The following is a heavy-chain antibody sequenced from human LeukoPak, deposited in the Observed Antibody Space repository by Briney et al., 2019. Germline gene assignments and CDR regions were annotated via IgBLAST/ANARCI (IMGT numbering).Heavy chain of an antibody. Sequence: GGSLRLSCAASGFTFSSYGMHWVRQAPGKGLEWVAIIWYDGSNKYYADSVKGRFTISRDNSKNTLYLQVNSLKAEDTAVYYCARDGSFWRGYPYYFDYWGQGTLVTASS. CDR2: IWYDGSNK. V-gene: IGHV3-33*01. CDR1: GFTFSSYG. CDR3: ARDGSFWRGYPYYFDY. J-gene: IGHJ4*02. D-gene: IGHD3-3*01.